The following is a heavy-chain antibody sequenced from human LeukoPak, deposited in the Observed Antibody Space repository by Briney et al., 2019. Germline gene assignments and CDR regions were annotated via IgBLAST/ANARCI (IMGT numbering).Heavy chain of an antibody. D-gene: IGHD2-2*01. CDR3: ARGPLVPAHLDL. Sequence: EASVKVSCKASGGTFSSYAISRVRQAPGQGLEWMGGIIPIFGTANYAQKFQGRVTITADESTSTAYMELSSLRSEDTAVYYCARGPLVPAHLDLWGQGTLVTVSS. CDR2: IIPIFGTA. CDR1: GGTFSSYA. V-gene: IGHV1-69*13. J-gene: IGHJ4*02.